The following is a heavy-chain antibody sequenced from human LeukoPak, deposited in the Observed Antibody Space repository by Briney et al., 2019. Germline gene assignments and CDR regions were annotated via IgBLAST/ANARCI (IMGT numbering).Heavy chain of an antibody. J-gene: IGHJ4*02. CDR2: INPSGGDT. V-gene: IGHV1-46*01. D-gene: IGHD4-17*01. Sequence: ASVKVSCKPSGYILSSYNMHWVRQAPGQGLEWLGIINPSGGDTKNAQKFQGRVTLTRDKSTSTVYMELSSRTSDDTAVYYCAREGTVTTLIDYWGQGTLVTVSS. CDR3: AREGTVTTLIDY. CDR1: GYILSSYN.